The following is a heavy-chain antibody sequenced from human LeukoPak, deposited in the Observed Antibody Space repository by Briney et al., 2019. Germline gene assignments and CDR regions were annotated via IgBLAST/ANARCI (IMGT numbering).Heavy chain of an antibody. Sequence: SETLSLTCTVSGGSISSYYWSWIRQPAGKGLEWIGRIYTSGSTNYNPSLKSRVTMSVDTSKNQFSLKLSSVTAADTAVYYCARSYYDFWSGYYTGWYFDYWGQGTLVTVSS. D-gene: IGHD3-3*01. CDR3: ARSYYDFWSGYYTGWYFDY. CDR1: GGSISSYY. J-gene: IGHJ4*02. CDR2: IYTSGST. V-gene: IGHV4-4*07.